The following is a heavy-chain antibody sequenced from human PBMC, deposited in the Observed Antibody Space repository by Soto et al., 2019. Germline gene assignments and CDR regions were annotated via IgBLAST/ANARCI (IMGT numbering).Heavy chain of an antibody. CDR1: GGSISSGDYY. V-gene: IGHV4-30-4*01. J-gene: IGHJ5*02. Sequence: QVQLQESGPGLVKPSQTLSLTCTVSGGSISSGDYYWSWIRQPPGKGLEGIGYIYYSGSTYYNPSLKSRVTIAVDTSKNQFSLKLSSVTAADTAVYYCARERYSSSWYNWFDPWGQGTLVTVSS. CDR2: IYYSGST. CDR3: ARERYSSSWYNWFDP. D-gene: IGHD6-13*01.